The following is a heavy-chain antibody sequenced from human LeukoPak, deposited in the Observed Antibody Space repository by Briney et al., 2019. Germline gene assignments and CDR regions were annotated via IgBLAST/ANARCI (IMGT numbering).Heavy chain of an antibody. Sequence: GGSLRLSCAASGFTFSSYAMSWVRQAPGKGLEWVSAISGSGGSTYYADSVKGRFTISRDNSKNTLYLQMNSLRAEDTAVYYCAREAYYYGSGSYYWSYFDYWGQGTLVTVSS. D-gene: IGHD3-10*01. J-gene: IGHJ4*02. CDR2: ISGSGGST. V-gene: IGHV3-23*01. CDR3: AREAYYYGSGSYYWSYFDY. CDR1: GFTFSSYA.